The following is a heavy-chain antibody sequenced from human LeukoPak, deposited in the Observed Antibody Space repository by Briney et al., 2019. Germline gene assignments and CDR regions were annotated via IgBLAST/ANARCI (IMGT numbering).Heavy chain of an antibody. CDR3: ARELRGSSSYYSPGDY. V-gene: IGHV4-4*07. J-gene: IGHJ4*02. CDR2: IYTSGST. CDR1: GDSISSYY. Sequence: TETLSLTCNVSGDSISSYYRSWIRQPAGKGLEWIGRIYTSGSTNYNPSLKSRVTMSVDTSKNQFSLKLTSVTAADTAVYYCARELRGSSSYYSPGDYWGQGTLVTVSS. D-gene: IGHD6-13*01.